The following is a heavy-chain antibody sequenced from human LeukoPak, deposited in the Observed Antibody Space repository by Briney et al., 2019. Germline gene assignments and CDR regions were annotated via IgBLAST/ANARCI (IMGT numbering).Heavy chain of an antibody. Sequence: GGSLRLSCAASGFTFSSYSMNWVRQAPGKGLEWVSSISSSSSYIYYADSVKGRFTISRDNAKNSLYLQMNSLRAEDTAVYYCARVHDYGDFYFDYWGQGTLVTVSS. CDR3: ARVHDYGDFYFDY. D-gene: IGHD4-17*01. J-gene: IGHJ4*02. V-gene: IGHV3-21*01. CDR2: ISSSSSYI. CDR1: GFTFSSYS.